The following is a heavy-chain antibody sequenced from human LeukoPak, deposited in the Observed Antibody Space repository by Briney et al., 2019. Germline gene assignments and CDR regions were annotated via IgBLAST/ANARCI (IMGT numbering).Heavy chain of an antibody. Sequence: GGSLRLSCAASGFTFSTYAMSWVRQAPGKGVEWVSDISGSGVNTYYADSVKGRFTISRDNSKNTLYLEMNSLRAEDTAVYYCAKKWAAYFDYWGQGTLVTVSS. V-gene: IGHV3-23*01. CDR1: GFTFSTYA. D-gene: IGHD2-8*01. J-gene: IGHJ4*02. CDR3: AKKWAAYFDY. CDR2: ISGSGVNT.